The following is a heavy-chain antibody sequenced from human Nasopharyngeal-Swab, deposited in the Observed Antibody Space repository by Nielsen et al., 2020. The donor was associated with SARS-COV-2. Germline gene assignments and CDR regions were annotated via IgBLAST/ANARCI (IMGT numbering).Heavy chain of an antibody. CDR1: GITISSIY. CDR2: IYSSGDT. CDR3: SMNDFWSGYQDSFDV. J-gene: IGHJ3*01. Sequence: GESLKISCAASGITISSIYMSWVRQAPGKGLEWVSVIYSSGDTYYADYVKGRFTISRDISKNTLYLQMNSLRAEDTALYYCSMNDFWSGYQDSFDVWGQGTMVTVSS. D-gene: IGHD3-3*01. V-gene: IGHV3-66*01.